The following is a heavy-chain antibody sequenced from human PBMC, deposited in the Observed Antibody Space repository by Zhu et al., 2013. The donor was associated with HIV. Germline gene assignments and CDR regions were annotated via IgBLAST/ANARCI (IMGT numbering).Heavy chain of an antibody. J-gene: IGHJ6*02. CDR2: IIPIFGSA. Sequence: QVQLVQSGAEVKRPGSSVKVSCKASGGTFSNYAFSWVRQAPGQGLEWMGGIIPIFGSANYAQKFQGRITITADESTSTGYMELTSLTSEDTAVFYCAINHYDSTGYFPDYYYYYDMDVWGQGTTVTVSS. V-gene: IGHV1-69*12. CDR1: GGTFSNYA. D-gene: IGHD3-22*01. CDR3: AINHYDSTGYFPDYYYYYDMDV.